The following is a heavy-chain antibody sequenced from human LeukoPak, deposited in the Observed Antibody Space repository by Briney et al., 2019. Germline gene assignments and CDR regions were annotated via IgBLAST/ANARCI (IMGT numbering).Heavy chain of an antibody. CDR2: IYPGDSDT. CDR3: ASGLYYYDSSGYYYDLP. D-gene: IGHD3-22*01. J-gene: IGHJ5*02. V-gene: IGHV5-51*01. Sequence: GESLKISCKGSGYSFTSYWIGWVRQMPGKGLEWMGIIYPGDSDTRYSPSFQGQVTISADKSISTAYLQWSSLKASDTATYYCASGLYYYDSSGYYYDLPWGQGTLVTVSS. CDR1: GYSFTSYW.